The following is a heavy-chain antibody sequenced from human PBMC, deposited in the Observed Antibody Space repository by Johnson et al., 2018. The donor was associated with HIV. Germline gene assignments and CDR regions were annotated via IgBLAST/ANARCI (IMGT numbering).Heavy chain of an antibody. D-gene: IGHD2-15*01. Sequence: QVQLVESGGGLIQPGGSLRLSCAASGFSFSDYAMHWVRQAPGKGLEWVAVISYDGSSKFYPNSLKGRLSISRDNSKNTVYLQMNSLRAEDTALYYCARAVGISWVVNDAFDIWGQGTMVTVSS. CDR2: ISYDGSSK. CDR1: GFSFSDYA. J-gene: IGHJ3*02. CDR3: ARAVGISWVVNDAFDI. V-gene: IGHV3-30*04.